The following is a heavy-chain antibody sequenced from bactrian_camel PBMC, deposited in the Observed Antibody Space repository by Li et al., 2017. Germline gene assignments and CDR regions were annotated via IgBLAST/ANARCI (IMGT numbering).Heavy chain of an antibody. V-gene: IGHV3S31*01. Sequence: VQLVESGGGSVQAGESLRLSCTVSAFRYSKYAMGWVRQAPGKDREGVAAIYSGGGRTYYGDSAKGRFTISQDNAKNTLYLQMNNLTIEDTAMYYCTRGSWRNGVRGQGTQVTVS. CDR1: AFRYSKYA. CDR2: IYSGGGRT. D-gene: IGHD5*01. J-gene: IGHJ4*01. CDR3: TRGSWRNGV.